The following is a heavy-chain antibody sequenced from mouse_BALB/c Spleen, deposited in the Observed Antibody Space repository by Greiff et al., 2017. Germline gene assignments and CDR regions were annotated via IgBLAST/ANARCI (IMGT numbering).Heavy chain of an antibody. D-gene: IGHD2-4*01. V-gene: IGHV1-63*02. CDR3: ASIYYDSWFAY. CDR2: IYPGGGYT. CDR1: GYTFTNYW. Sequence: QVQLQQSGAELVRPGTSVKISCKASGYTFTNYWLGWVKQRPGHGLEWIGDIYPGGGYTNYNEKFKGKATLTADTSSSTAYMQLSSLTSEDSAVYICASIYYDSWFAYWGQGTLVTVSA. J-gene: IGHJ3*01.